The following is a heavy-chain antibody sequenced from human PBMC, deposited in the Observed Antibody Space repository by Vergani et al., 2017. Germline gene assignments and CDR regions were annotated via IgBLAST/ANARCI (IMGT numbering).Heavy chain of an antibody. D-gene: IGHD3-10*01. CDR2: ISGSGGST. Sequence: EVQLVESGGGLVKPGGSLRLSCAASGFTFSNAWMSWVRQAPGKGLEWVSAISGSGGSTYYADSVKGRFTISRDNSKNTLYLQMNSLRAEDTAVYYCAKDRVTMVRGPYQGYWGQGTLVTVSS. V-gene: IGHV3-23*04. J-gene: IGHJ4*02. CDR3: AKDRVTMVRGPYQGY. CDR1: GFTFSNAW.